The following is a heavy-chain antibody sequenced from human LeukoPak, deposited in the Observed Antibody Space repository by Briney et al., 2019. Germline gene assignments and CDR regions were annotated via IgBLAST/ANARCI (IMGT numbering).Heavy chain of an antibody. V-gene: IGHV4-31*03. Sequence: PSQTLSLTCTVSGGYISSGGYYWSWIRQHPGKGLEWIGYIYYSGSTYYNPSLKSRVTISVDTSKNQFSLKLSSVTAADTAVYYCARHYGDYDDAFDIWGQGTMVTVSS. CDR1: GGYISSGGYY. J-gene: IGHJ3*02. CDR2: IYYSGST. D-gene: IGHD4-17*01. CDR3: ARHYGDYDDAFDI.